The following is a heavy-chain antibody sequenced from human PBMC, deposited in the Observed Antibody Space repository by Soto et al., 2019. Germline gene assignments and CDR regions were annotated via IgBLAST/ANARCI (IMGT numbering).Heavy chain of an antibody. CDR1: GYTFTSYD. D-gene: IGHD5-18*01. CDR2: MNPNSGNT. Sequence: GPSVKVSCKASGYTFTSYDINWVRQATGQGLEWMGWMNPNSGNTGYAQKFQGRVTMTRNTSISTAYMELSSLRSEDTAVYYCARSGGGYSYGYIAYYYGMDVWGQGTTVTVSS. V-gene: IGHV1-8*01. J-gene: IGHJ6*02. CDR3: ARSGGGYSYGYIAYYYGMDV.